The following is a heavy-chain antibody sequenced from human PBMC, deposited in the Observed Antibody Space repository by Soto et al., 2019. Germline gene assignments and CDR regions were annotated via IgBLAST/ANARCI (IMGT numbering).Heavy chain of an antibody. D-gene: IGHD3-10*01. CDR3: ASSGSGIYYGMDV. CDR1: GGSISSSNW. V-gene: IGHV4-4*02. CDR2: IYHSGST. Sequence: SETLSLTCAVSGGSISSSNWWSWVRQPPGKGLEWIGEIYHSGSTNYNPSLKSRVTISVDKSKSQFSLKLSSETAADTAVYYCASSGSGIYYGMDVWGQGTTVTVSS. J-gene: IGHJ6*02.